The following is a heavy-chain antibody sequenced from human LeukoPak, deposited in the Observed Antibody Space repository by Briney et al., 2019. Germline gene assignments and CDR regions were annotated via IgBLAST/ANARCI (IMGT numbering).Heavy chain of an antibody. CDR1: GFTFSSYA. V-gene: IGHV3-23*01. D-gene: IGHD2-2*01. Sequence: GGSLRLSCAASGFTFSSYAMSWVRQAPGKGLEWVSAISGSGGSTYYADSVKGRLTISRDNSKNTLYLQMNSLRAEDTAVYYCAKAPLGYCSSTSCRPDYYYGMDVWGQGTTVTVSS. CDR2: ISGSGGST. CDR3: AKAPLGYCSSTSCRPDYYYGMDV. J-gene: IGHJ6*02.